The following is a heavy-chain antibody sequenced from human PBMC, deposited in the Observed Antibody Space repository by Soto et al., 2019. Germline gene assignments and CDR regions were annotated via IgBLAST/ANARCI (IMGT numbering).Heavy chain of an antibody. CDR1: GFTFSSYA. J-gene: IGHJ6*02. Sequence: PGGSLRLSCAASGFTFSSYAIHWVRQAPGKGLEWVAVISYDGSNKYYADSVKGRFTISRDNSKNTLYLQMNSLRAEDTAVYYCARETYYDFWSGPYYGMDVWGQGTTVTVS. CDR2: ISYDGSNK. CDR3: ARETYYDFWSGPYYGMDV. D-gene: IGHD3-3*01. V-gene: IGHV3-30-3*01.